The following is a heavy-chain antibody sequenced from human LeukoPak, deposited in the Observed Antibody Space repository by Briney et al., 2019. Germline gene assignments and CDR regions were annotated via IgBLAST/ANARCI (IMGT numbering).Heavy chain of an antibody. D-gene: IGHD1-26*01. V-gene: IGHV1-46*01. J-gene: IGHJ4*02. CDR2: ISPSGDIT. CDR1: GYTFTSYY. Sequence: GASVKVSCKASGYTFTSYYMHWVRQAPGQGLEWMGIISPSGDITTYAQKFQGRVTMTRDTSTSTVYMELSSLRSEDTAVYYCAGVGGARVYWGQGTLVTVSS. CDR3: AGVGGARVY.